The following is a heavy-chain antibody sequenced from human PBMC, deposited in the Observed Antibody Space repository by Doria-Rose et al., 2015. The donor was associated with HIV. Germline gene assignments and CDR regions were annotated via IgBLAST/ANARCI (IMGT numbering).Heavy chain of an antibody. D-gene: IGHD6-13*01. Sequence: QVTLKESGPVLVKPTETLTLTCTVSGVSLSSPGMDVSWIRQPPGNALGWPANISSDDVRSYITSLKSRLNISRGTSKSQVVLTMTDMDPVDTATYYCARIKSSRWYHKYYFDFWGQGTLVIVSA. J-gene: IGHJ4*02. CDR2: ISSDDVR. CDR3: ARIKSSRWYHKYYFDF. V-gene: IGHV2-26*01. CDR1: GVSLSSPGMD.